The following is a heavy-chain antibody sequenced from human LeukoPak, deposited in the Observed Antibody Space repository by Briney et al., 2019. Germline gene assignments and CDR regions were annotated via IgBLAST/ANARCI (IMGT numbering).Heavy chain of an antibody. CDR1: GFTFSNYA. Sequence: PGGSLRLSCAASGFTFSNYAMRWVRQAPGKGLEWVAVIWYDGSNKYYADSVKGRFTISRDNSKNTLYLQMNSLRAEDTAVYYCASFDLKYQLLSWGQGTLVTVSS. J-gene: IGHJ5*02. CDR2: IWYDGSNK. V-gene: IGHV3-33*08. CDR3: ASFDLKYQLLS. D-gene: IGHD2-2*01.